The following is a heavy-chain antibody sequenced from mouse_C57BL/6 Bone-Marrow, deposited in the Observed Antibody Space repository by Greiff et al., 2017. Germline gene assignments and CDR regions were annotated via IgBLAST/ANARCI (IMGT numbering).Heavy chain of an antibody. Sequence: EVQGVESGGDLVKPGGSLKLSCAASGFTFSSYGMSWVRQTPDKRLEWVATISSGGSYTYYPDSVKGRFTISRDNAKNTLYLQMSSLKSEDTAMYYCARLYDGYYEVDYWGQGTTLTVSS. CDR1: GFTFSSYG. CDR2: ISSGGSYT. V-gene: IGHV5-6*01. CDR3: ARLYDGYYEVDY. D-gene: IGHD2-3*01. J-gene: IGHJ2*01.